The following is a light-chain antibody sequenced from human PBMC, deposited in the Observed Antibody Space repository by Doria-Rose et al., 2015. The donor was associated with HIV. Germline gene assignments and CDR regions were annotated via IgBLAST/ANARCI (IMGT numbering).Light chain of an antibody. CDR3: QQRSNWPPIFT. Sequence: EIVLTQSPATLSLSPGERATLSCRASQSVSGNLAWYQQKPGQAPRLLIYDASNRATGIPARFSGSGSGTGFALTISSPEPEDFAVYFCQQRSNWPPIFTFGPGTKVDI. J-gene: IGKJ3*01. V-gene: IGKV3-11*01. CDR1: QSVSGN. CDR2: DAS.